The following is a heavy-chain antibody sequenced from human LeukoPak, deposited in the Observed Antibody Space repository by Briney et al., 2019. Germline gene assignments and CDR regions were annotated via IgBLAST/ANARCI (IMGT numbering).Heavy chain of an antibody. CDR2: ISAYNGYT. CDR1: GYPFTSYG. Sequence: GASVKVSCKASGYPFTSYGISWVRQAPGQGFEWMGWISAYNGYTNYAQKVQGRVTMTTDTSTSTAYMELRSLRSDDTAVYFCATPFCSSSNCYAGRLAYWGQGTLVTVSS. V-gene: IGHV1-18*01. CDR3: ATPFCSSSNCYAGRLAY. D-gene: IGHD2-2*01. J-gene: IGHJ4*02.